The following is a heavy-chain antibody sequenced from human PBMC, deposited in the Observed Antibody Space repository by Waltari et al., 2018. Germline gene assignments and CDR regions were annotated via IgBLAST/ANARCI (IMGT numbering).Heavy chain of an antibody. V-gene: IGHV4-34*01. CDR2: INHSGST. CDR3: ARGLTRVYCSSTSCYTVGIGNWFDP. Sequence: QVQLQQWGAGLLKPSETLSLTCAVYGGSFSGYYWSWIRQPPGKGLEWIGEINHSGSTNYNPSLKSRVTKSVDTSKNQFSLKRSSVTAADTAVYYCARGLTRVYCSSTSCYTVGIGNWFDPWGQGTLVTVSS. J-gene: IGHJ5*02. D-gene: IGHD2-2*02. CDR1: GGSFSGYY.